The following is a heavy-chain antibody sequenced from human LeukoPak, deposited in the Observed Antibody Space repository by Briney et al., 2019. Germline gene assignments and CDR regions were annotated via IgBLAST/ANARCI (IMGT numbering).Heavy chain of an antibody. D-gene: IGHD2-21*01. J-gene: IGHJ4*02. CDR1: GGSIIGYY. CDR3: ARGGSNRVYPYYDY. CDR2: IYYSGST. V-gene: IGHV4-59*01. Sequence: SETLSLTCTVSGGSIIGYYWSWIGQPPGKRLEWIGYIYYSGSTNYNPSLKSRVTISVDTSKNQFSLNLSSVTAADTAVYYCARGGSNRVYPYYDYWGQGTLVTVSS.